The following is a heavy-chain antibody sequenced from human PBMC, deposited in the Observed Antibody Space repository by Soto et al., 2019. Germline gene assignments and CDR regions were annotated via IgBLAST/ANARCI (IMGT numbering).Heavy chain of an antibody. Sequence: QVQLQESGPGLVKPSQTLSLTCTVSGGSISSGGYYWSWIRQHPGKGLEWIGYIYYSGSTYYNPSLRSRVTRSVDTSKNQVSLKLTSVNTADTAAYHCAGIYSGSPGGTLRYWGQGTLVTVSS. V-gene: IGHV4-31*03. CDR1: GGSISSGGYY. D-gene: IGHD1-26*01. CDR3: AGIYSGSPGGTLRY. J-gene: IGHJ4*02. CDR2: IYYSGST.